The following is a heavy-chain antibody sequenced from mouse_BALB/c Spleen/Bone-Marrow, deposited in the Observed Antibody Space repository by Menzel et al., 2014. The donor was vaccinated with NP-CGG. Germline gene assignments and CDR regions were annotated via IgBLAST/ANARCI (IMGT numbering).Heavy chain of an antibody. CDR1: GYAFTSYN. J-gene: IGHJ4*01. CDR3: AREVIHYFAMDY. CDR2: IDPYNGGT. Sequence: EVQLQESGPELVKPGASVKVSCKASGYAFTSYNMYWVKQSHGKSLEWIGCIDPYNGGTSYNQKLKGKATLTVDKSSSTAYMHLNSLTSEDSAVYYCAREVIHYFAMDYWGQGTSVTVSS. D-gene: IGHD2-1*01. V-gene: IGHV1S135*01.